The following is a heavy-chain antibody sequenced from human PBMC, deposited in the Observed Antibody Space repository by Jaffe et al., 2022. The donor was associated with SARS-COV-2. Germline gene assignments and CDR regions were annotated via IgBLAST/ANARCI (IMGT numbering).Heavy chain of an antibody. CDR3: ARYSPRRPGDYSSGWYYYYYGMDV. V-gene: IGHV4-4*02. J-gene: IGHJ6*02. CDR1: GGSISSSNW. D-gene: IGHD6-19*01. Sequence: QVQLQESGPGLVKPSGTLSLTCAVSGGSISSSNWWSWVRQPPGKGLEWIGEIYHSGSTNYNPSLKSRVTISVDKSKNQFSLKLSSVTAADTAVYYCARYSPRRPGDYSSGWYYYYYGMDVWGQGTTVTVSS. CDR2: IYHSGST.